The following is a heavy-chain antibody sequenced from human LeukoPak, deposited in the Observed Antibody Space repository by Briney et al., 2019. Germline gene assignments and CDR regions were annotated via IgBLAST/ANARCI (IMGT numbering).Heavy chain of an antibody. J-gene: IGHJ5*02. CDR2: IYTSGST. V-gene: IGHV4-4*07. CDR1: GGSLSSYY. CDR3: ARGKDFWSGYYWFDP. D-gene: IGHD3-3*01. Sequence: PSETLSLTCTVSGGSLSSYYWSWIRQPAGKGLEWIGRIYTSGSTNYNPSLKSRVTMSVDTSKNQFSLKLSSVTAADTAVYYCARGKDFWSGYYWFDPWGQGTLVTVSS.